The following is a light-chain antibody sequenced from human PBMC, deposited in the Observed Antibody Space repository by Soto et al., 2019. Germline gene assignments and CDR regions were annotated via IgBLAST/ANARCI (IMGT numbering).Light chain of an antibody. CDR2: GAS. Sequence: QSPAPLSFSPGERATPSCRASQSVSSNLAWYQQKPGQAPRLLIYGASTRATGIPARFSGSGFGTEFTLTISSLQSEDFAVYYCQQYNNWPPWTFGQGTKVDIK. J-gene: IGKJ1*01. V-gene: IGKV3-15*01. CDR3: QQYNNWPPWT. CDR1: QSVSSN.